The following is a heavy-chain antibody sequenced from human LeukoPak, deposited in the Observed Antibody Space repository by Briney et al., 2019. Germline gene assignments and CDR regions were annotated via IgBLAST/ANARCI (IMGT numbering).Heavy chain of an antibody. Sequence: GGSLRLSCVTSGFSFRSYGMYWVRQAPGKGLEWVAVVRYDGSEKTYAESVKGRFSISRDNSKNTLYLQLDRLRAEDTAVFYCARDLVGLNKALGAFDRWGQGTLVIVSA. V-gene: IGHV3-30*02. CDR2: VRYDGSEK. CDR3: ARDLVGLNKALGAFDR. D-gene: IGHD1-26*01. CDR1: GFSFRSYG. J-gene: IGHJ4*02.